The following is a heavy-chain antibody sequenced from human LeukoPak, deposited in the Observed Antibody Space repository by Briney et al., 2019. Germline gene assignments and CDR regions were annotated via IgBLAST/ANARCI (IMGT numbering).Heavy chain of an antibody. D-gene: IGHD6-19*01. Sequence: SETLSLTCAVSGGSISSSNWWSWVRQPPGKGLEWIGEIYHSGSTNYNPSLKSRVTISVDKSKNQFSLKLSSVTAADTAVYYCASGPTVAAANYYYYYGMDVWGQGTTVTVSS. V-gene: IGHV4-4*02. CDR2: IYHSGST. CDR1: GGSISSSNW. J-gene: IGHJ6*02. CDR3: ASGPTVAAANYYYYYGMDV.